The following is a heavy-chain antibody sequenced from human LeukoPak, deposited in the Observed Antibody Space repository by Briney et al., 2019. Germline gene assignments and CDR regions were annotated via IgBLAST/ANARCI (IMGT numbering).Heavy chain of an antibody. Sequence: GASVKVSCKVSGYTLTELSMHWVRQAPGKGLEWMGGFDPEDGETIYAQKFQGRVTMTEDTSTDTAYMELSSLRSEDTAVYYCATLHYGGNWFDPWGQGTLVTVSS. D-gene: IGHD4-23*01. CDR2: FDPEDGET. J-gene: IGHJ5*02. CDR1: GYTLTELS. V-gene: IGHV1-24*01. CDR3: ATLHYGGNWFDP.